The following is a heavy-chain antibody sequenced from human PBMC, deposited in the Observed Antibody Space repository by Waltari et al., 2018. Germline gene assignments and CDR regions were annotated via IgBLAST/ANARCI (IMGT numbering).Heavy chain of an antibody. Sequence: EVQLVQSGAEVKKPGATVKISCKGCGYTFPDYYMPWVQKAPGKGLEWMGLVDTEDGETIYAEKFQGRVTITADTSTDTAYMELSSLISEDTAVYYCATAAYCGGDCYSPGDYWGQGTLVTVSS. CDR2: VDTEDGET. CDR1: GYTFPDYY. J-gene: IGHJ4*02. CDR3: ATAAYCGGDCYSPGDY. V-gene: IGHV1-69-2*01. D-gene: IGHD2-21*01.